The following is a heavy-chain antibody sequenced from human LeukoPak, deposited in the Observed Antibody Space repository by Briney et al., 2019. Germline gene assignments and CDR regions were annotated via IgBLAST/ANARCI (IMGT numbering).Heavy chain of an antibody. CDR2: INSNSGGT. CDR1: GYTFTGYY. J-gene: IGHJ4*02. D-gene: IGHD1-26*01. V-gene: IGHV1-2*02. CDR3: ARGGSYFPPDY. Sequence: ASVEVSCKASGYTFTGYYMHWVRQAPGQGLEWMGWINSNSGGTNYPQKFQGRVTMTRDTSISTAYMEVSRLRSDDTAVYYCARGGSYFPPDYWGQGTLVTVSS.